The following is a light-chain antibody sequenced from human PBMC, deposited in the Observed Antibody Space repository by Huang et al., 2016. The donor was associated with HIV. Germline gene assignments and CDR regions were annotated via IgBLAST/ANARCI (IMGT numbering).Light chain of an antibody. CDR2: WAS. CDR1: QSLFSSANIKNF. CDR3: QQYYDNSALT. Sequence: DIVMTQSPDSLAVSLGERATINCKSSQSLFSSANIKNFLGWYQQKPGQPPKLLIYWASTRQSGVPDRFSGSASGTDFTLTISSLHPEDVAVYYCQQYYDNSALTFGGGTAVEIK. J-gene: IGKJ4*01. V-gene: IGKV4-1*01.